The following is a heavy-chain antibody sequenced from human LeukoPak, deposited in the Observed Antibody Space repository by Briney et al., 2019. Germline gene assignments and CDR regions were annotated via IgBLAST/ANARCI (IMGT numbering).Heavy chain of an antibody. CDR3: ATGRIVVVVAATIPFDY. CDR2: TYYSGST. V-gene: IGHV4-39*01. Sequence: PSETLSLTCTVSGGSISSSSYYWGWIRQPPGKGLEWIGSTYYSGSTYYNPSLKSRVTISVDTSKNQFSLKLSSVTAADTAVYYCATGRIVVVVAATIPFDYWGQGTLVTVSS. D-gene: IGHD2-15*01. CDR1: GGSISSSSYY. J-gene: IGHJ4*02.